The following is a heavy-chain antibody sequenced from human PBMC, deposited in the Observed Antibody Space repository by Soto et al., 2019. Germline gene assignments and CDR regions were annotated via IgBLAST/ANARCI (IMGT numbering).Heavy chain of an antibody. CDR2: ISSSSGYI. CDR3: ARHPDTAMVYYFDS. Sequence: GGSLRLSCAASGFTFSHYTMNWARQTPGKGLEWVSSISSSSGYIYYADSVEGRFTISRDNAKNSVFLQMTSLRVEDSGVYYCARHPDTAMVYYFDSWGQGTLVTVSS. J-gene: IGHJ4*02. D-gene: IGHD5-18*01. CDR1: GFTFSHYT. V-gene: IGHV3-21*01.